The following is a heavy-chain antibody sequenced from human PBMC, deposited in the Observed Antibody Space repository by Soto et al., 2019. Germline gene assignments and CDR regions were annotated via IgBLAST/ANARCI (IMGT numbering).Heavy chain of an antibody. CDR2: INQDGSEK. V-gene: IGHV3-7*01. Sequence: EVQLVESGGGLVQPGGSLRLSCVASGFTFSNSWMNWVRQAPGKGLEWVANINQDGSEKYYVDSVKGRFTISRDNAKNSLYLQMNSLRAEDTAVYYCTRWGAYYFDYWGQGTLVTVSS. CDR3: TRWGAYYFDY. CDR1: GFTFSNSW. J-gene: IGHJ4*02. D-gene: IGHD3-16*01.